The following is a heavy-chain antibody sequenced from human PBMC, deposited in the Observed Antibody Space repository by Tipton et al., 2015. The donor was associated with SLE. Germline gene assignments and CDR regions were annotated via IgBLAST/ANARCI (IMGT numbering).Heavy chain of an antibody. D-gene: IGHD2-15*01. CDR2: IIPIFDTV. CDR3: ARGDIVVVVAASSGAFDI. CDR1: GGTFSSYA. J-gene: IGHJ3*02. V-gene: IGHV1-69*01. Sequence: QLVQSGAEVKKPGSSVKVSCKASGGTFSSYAISWVRQAPGQRLEWMGGIIPIFDTVNYAQKFQGRVMITADESTNTAYMELSSLRSEDTALYYCARGDIVVVVAASSGAFDIWGQGTMVTVSS.